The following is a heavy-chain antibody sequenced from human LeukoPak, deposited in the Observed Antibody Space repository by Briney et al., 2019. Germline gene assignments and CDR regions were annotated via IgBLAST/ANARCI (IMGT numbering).Heavy chain of an antibody. CDR2: IKSRTDGGRT. V-gene: IGHV3-15*01. Sequence: GGSLRLSSAASGFTFINAWMSWVRQAPVKGLEWVGRIKSRTDGGRTDYAPPVRGKFPNSRDDSKNTLYLQMNSLKTEDTAVYYCMDASSWYKGYHWGPGTLVTVSS. CDR1: GFTFINAW. J-gene: IGHJ1*01. CDR3: MDASSWYKGYH. D-gene: IGHD6-13*01.